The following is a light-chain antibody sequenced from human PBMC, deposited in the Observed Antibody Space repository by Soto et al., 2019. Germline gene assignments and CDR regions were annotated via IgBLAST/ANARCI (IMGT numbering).Light chain of an antibody. CDR3: QSSDTSLSGSVV. J-gene: IGLJ2*01. CDR1: NYNIGAGYD. V-gene: IGLV1-40*01. CDR2: DDT. Sequence: QSVLTQPPSVSGAPGQRVTISCAGSNYNIGAGYDVNWYQQLPGTAPKLLIYDDTNRPSGVPDRFSGSKSDTSASLAITGLQAEDEANYYCQSSDTSLSGSVVFGGGTKVTVL.